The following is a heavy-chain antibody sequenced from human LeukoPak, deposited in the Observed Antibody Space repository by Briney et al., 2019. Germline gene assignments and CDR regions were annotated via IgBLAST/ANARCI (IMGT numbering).Heavy chain of an antibody. CDR1: GYTFTSYA. CDR2: IIPILGIA. J-gene: IGHJ4*02. CDR3: ARGSSSWESYFDY. Sequence: ASVKVSCKASGYTFTSYAISWVRQAPGQGLEWMGRIIPILGIANYAQKFQGRVTITADKSTSTAYMELSSLRSEDTAVYYCARGSSSWESYFDYWGQGTLVTVSS. D-gene: IGHD6-13*01. V-gene: IGHV1-69*04.